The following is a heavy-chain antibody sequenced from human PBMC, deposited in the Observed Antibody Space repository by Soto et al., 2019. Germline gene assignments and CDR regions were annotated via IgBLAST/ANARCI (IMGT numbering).Heavy chain of an antibody. CDR1: GFTFSSYA. D-gene: IGHD4-17*01. Sequence: GGSLRLSCAASGFTFSSYAMHWVRQAPGKGLEWVAVISYDGSNKYYADSVKGRFTISRDNSKNTLYLQMNSLRAEDTAVYYCARPRGGDYGGFDYWGQGTLVTVSS. J-gene: IGHJ4*02. V-gene: IGHV3-30-3*01. CDR2: ISYDGSNK. CDR3: ARPRGGDYGGFDY.